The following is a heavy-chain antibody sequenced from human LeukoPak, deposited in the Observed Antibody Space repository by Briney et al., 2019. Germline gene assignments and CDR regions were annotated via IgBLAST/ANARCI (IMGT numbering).Heavy chain of an antibody. CDR1: GFIFNNNA. D-gene: IGHD4-23*01. Sequence: GGSLRLSCAASGFIFNNNAIHWVRQAPGKGLEWVSSISVNGGTTYYADSVKDRFTISRDSSKNTLYLQMNSLRAEDTAVYYCVKGGGNVRRYFEYWGQGTLVTVSS. V-gene: IGHV3-23*01. J-gene: IGHJ4*02. CDR3: VKGGGNVRRYFEY. CDR2: ISVNGGTT.